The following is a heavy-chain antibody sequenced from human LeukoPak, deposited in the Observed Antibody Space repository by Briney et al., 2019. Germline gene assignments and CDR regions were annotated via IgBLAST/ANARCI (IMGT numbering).Heavy chain of an antibody. Sequence: ASVKVSCKASGYTFTDYFLHWVRQAPGQGLEWMGWINPNSGGTNYAQKFQGRVTMTRDTSISTAYMDLSRLRSEDTAVYYCARGDHVRIYAESAFDIWGQGTKVTVSS. D-gene: IGHD3-3*01. CDR1: GYTFTDYF. J-gene: IGHJ3*02. V-gene: IGHV1-2*02. CDR2: INPNSGGT. CDR3: ARGDHVRIYAESAFDI.